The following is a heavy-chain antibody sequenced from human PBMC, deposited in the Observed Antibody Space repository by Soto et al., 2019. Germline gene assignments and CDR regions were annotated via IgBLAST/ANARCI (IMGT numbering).Heavy chain of an antibody. J-gene: IGHJ4*02. Sequence: QVQLVQSGAEVKKPGSSVKVSCKASGGTFSSYAISWVRQAPGQGLEWMGGIIPIFGTANYAQKFQGRVTITXXEXTXXDYMELSSLRSEDTSVYYCARVEGNDYGDSYYFDYWGQGTLVTVSS. CDR2: IIPIFGTA. V-gene: IGHV1-69*05. D-gene: IGHD4-17*01. CDR3: ARVEGNDYGDSYYFDY. CDR1: GGTFSSYA.